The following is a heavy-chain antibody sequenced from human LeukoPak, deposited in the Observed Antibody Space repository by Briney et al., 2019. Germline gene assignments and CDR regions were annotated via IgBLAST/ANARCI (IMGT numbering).Heavy chain of an antibody. CDR1: GFTVSSNY. CDR3: ARTYYYGSGSYYLFDY. Sequence: GGFLRLSCAASGFTVSSNYMSWVRQAPGKGLEWVSVIYSGGSTYYADSVKGRFTISRDNSKNTLYLQMNSLRAEDTAVYYCARTYYYGSGSYYLFDYWGQGTLVTVSS. D-gene: IGHD3-10*01. J-gene: IGHJ4*02. CDR2: IYSGGST. V-gene: IGHV3-53*01.